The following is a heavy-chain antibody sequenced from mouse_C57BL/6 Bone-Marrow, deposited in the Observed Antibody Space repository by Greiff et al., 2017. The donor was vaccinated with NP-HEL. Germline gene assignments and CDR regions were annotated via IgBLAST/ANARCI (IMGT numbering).Heavy chain of an antibody. CDR2: ISSGGSYT. CDR1: GFTFSSYG. J-gene: IGHJ2*01. V-gene: IGHV5-6*01. Sequence: EVQRVESGGDLVKPGGSLKLSCAASGFTFSSYGMSWVRQTPDKRLEWVATISSGGSYTYYPDSVKGRFTISRDNATNALYLQMSSLKSEDTAMYYCARHEGYGSSYVYWGQGTTLTVSS. D-gene: IGHD1-1*01. CDR3: ARHEGYGSSYVY.